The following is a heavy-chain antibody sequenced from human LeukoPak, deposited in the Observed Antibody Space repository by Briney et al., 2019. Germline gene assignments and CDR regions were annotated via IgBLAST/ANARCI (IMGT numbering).Heavy chain of an antibody. CDR2: ISGSSSTI. D-gene: IGHD3-22*01. V-gene: IGHV3-48*01. CDR1: GFTFSSYG. CDR3: ARRDSSGF. Sequence: GGSLRLSCAASGFTFSSYGMHWVRQAPGKGLEWASYISGSSSTIYYADSVRGRFTVSRDNAKNSLYLQMDSLRAEDTAVYYCARRDSSGFWGQGTLVTVSS. J-gene: IGHJ4*02.